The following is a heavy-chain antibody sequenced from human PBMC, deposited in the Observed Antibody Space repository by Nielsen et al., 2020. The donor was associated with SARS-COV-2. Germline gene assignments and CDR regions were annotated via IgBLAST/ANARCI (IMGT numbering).Heavy chain of an antibody. CDR1: GFTFSDYY. V-gene: IGHV3-11*04. CDR2: ISSSGSTI. Sequence: GESLKISCAASGFTFSDYYMSWIRQAPGKGLEWVSYISSSGSTIYYADSVKGRFTISRDNAKNSLYLQMNSLRAEDTAVYYCARAEKAVAGPSLFDYWGQGTLVTVSS. J-gene: IGHJ4*02. D-gene: IGHD6-19*01. CDR3: ARAEKAVAGPSLFDY.